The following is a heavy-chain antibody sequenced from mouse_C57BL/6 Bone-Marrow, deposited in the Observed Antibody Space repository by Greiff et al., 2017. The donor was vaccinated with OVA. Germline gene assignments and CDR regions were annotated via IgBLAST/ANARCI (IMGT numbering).Heavy chain of an antibody. Sequence: EVQLVESGGGLVKPGGSLKLSCAASGFTFSSYAMSWVRQTPEKRLAWVATISDGGSYTYYPDNVKGRFTISRDNAKNNLYLQMSHLKSEDTAMYYCARRLVYAMDYWGQGTSVTVSS. CDR3: ARRLVYAMDY. CDR2: ISDGGSYT. CDR1: GFTFSSYA. V-gene: IGHV5-4*03. J-gene: IGHJ4*01.